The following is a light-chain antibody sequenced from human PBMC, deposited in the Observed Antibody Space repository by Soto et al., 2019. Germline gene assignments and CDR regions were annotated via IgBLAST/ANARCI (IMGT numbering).Light chain of an antibody. CDR3: VSYTDTDTLV. J-gene: IGLJ1*01. CDR2: EGT. Sequence: QSALTQPASVSGSRGQSIIISCVGRNTDVGQDKSVSWYQQGPGKAPKLLIFEGTNRPSGVSNRFSGSRSGNTASLTISGLQPDDEGDYFCVSYTDTDTLVFGTGTKLTVL. V-gene: IGLV2-14*01. CDR1: NTDVGQDKS.